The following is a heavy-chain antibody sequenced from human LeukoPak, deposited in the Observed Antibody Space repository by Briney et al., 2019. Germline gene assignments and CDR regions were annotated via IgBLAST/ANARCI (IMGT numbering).Heavy chain of an antibody. CDR1: GASMNLYY. CDR2: KYYSGTT. D-gene: IGHD6-19*01. J-gene: IGHJ4*02. Sequence: SETLSLTCTVSGASMNLYYWSWIRQPPGKGLEWIGFKYYSGTTKYNPSFNSRVTMSVDTSKNQFSLKLSSVTAADTAVYYCARRPAVAAYAFDSWGQGTLVTVSP. V-gene: IGHV4-59*08. CDR3: ARRPAVAAYAFDS.